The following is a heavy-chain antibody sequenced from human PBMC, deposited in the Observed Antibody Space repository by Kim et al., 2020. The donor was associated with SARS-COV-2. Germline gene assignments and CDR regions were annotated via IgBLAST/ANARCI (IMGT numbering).Heavy chain of an antibody. V-gene: IGHV3-21*01. CDR1: GFNFSSYT. J-gene: IGHJ3*02. CDR2: ISTSSSYI. D-gene: IGHD3-16*02. CDR3: ASGRLLRLGELSLYPRAVDAFDI. Sequence: GGSLRLSCAASGFNFSSYTMNWVRQAPGKGLEWVSSISTSSSYIYYADSVKGRFTISRDNAKNSLYLQLNSLRAEDTAVYYCASGRLLRLGELSLYPRAVDAFDIWGQGTMVTVSS.